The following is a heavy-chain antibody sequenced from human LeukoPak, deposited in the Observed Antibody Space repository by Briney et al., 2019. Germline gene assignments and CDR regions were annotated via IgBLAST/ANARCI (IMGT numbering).Heavy chain of an antibody. CDR1: GFTFSSYS. D-gene: IGHD2-2*02. Sequence: PGGSHRLSCAASGFTFSSYSMNWVRQAPGKGLEWVSSISSSSSYIYYADSVKGRFTISRDNAKNSLYLQMNSLRAEDTAVYYCARDRRTIQTYHTFHYMDVWGKGTTVTVSS. CDR3: ARDRRTIQTYHTFHYMDV. CDR2: ISSSSSYI. V-gene: IGHV3-21*01. J-gene: IGHJ6*03.